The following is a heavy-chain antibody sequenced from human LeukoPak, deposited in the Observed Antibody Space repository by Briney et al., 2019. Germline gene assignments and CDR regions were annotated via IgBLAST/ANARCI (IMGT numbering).Heavy chain of an antibody. V-gene: IGHV3-74*01. D-gene: IGHD1-26*01. J-gene: IGHJ4*02. CDR1: GITLSNYR. Sequence: QPVGSLRLSCTASGITLSNYRMHWVRQAPGKGLVAVSRIDSDGSNIVYADSVKGRFTISRDNAKNTLYLKMDSLRAEDTAVYYCATGVGSGYWGQGTLVTVSS. CDR2: IDSDGSNI. CDR3: ATGVGSGY.